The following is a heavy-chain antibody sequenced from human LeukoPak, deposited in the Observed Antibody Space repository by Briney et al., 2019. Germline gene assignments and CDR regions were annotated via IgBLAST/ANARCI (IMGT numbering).Heavy chain of an antibody. Sequence: PSETLSLTCAVYGGSFSGYYWSWIRQPPGKGLEWIGEINHSGSTNYNPSLKSRVTISVDTSKNQFSLKLSSVTAADTAVYYCARGSTTVVHLWGQGTLVTVSS. CDR1: GGSFSGYY. J-gene: IGHJ4*02. CDR3: ARGSTTVVHL. V-gene: IGHV4-34*01. CDR2: INHSGST. D-gene: IGHD4-23*01.